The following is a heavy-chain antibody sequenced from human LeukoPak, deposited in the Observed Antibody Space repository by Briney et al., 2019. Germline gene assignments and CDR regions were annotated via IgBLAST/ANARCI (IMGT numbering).Heavy chain of an antibody. CDR3: ARASTGRCSGSRGYSLDL. CDR1: GFTFNTYD. Sequence: GGSLRLSCAASGFTFNTYDMSWVRQSPGRTLEWVSAIRGSDAGTYHADSVKGRFAVSRHNSKNTLYLEMNSLRDDDTAVYYCARASTGRCSGSRGYSLDLWGQGTLVTVSS. J-gene: IGHJ5*02. D-gene: IGHD2-15*01. CDR2: IRGSDAGT. V-gene: IGHV3-23*01.